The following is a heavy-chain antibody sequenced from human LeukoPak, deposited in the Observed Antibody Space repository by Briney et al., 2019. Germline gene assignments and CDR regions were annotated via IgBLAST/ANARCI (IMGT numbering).Heavy chain of an antibody. V-gene: IGHV1-8*01. CDR3: ATHTYSSSTFDY. D-gene: IGHD6-13*01. Sequence: ASVKVSCKASGYTFTSYDINWVRQATGQGLEWMGWMNPNSGNTGYAQKFQGRVTMTKNTSISTAYMELSSLGSEDTAVYYCATHTYSSSTFDYWGQGTLVTVSS. J-gene: IGHJ4*02. CDR1: GYTFTSYD. CDR2: MNPNSGNT.